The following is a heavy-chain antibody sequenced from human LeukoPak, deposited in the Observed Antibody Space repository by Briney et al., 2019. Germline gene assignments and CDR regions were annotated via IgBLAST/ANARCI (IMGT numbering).Heavy chain of an antibody. CDR3: ARGPPVLGYCSGGSCYSDAFDI. CDR1: GFTFSSYS. CDR2: ISSSSYI. V-gene: IGHV3-21*01. Sequence: GGSLRLSCAASGFTFSSYSMNWVRQAPGKGLEWVSSISSSSYIYYADSVKGRFTISRDNAKNSLYLQMNSLRAEDTAVYYCARGPPVLGYCSGGSCYSDAFDIWGQRTMVTVSS. D-gene: IGHD2-15*01. J-gene: IGHJ3*02.